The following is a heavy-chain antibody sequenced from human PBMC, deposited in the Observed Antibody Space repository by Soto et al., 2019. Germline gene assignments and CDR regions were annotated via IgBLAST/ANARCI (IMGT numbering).Heavy chain of an antibody. V-gene: IGHV4-34*01. J-gene: IGHJ4*02. CDR2: INHSGST. D-gene: IGHD4-17*01. CDR3: ASGGGSTVTDY. Sequence: QVQLHQWGAGLLKPSETLSLTCAVYGGSFSGYYWSWIRKPPGKGLEWIGEINHSGSTNYNPSLKSRVTISVDTSKNQFSLKLSSVTAADTAVYYCASGGGSTVTDYWGQGTLVTVSS. CDR1: GGSFSGYY.